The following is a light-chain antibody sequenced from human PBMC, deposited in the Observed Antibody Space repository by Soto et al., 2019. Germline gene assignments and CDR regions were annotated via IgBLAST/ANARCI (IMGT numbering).Light chain of an antibody. V-gene: IGKV1-39*01. J-gene: IGKJ1*01. CDR3: QHKYSTPPT. CDR2: GAS. Sequence: DIQMTQSPSSLSASVGDRVSMSCRASQAIGTSLNWYQQKSGKAPQVLIYGASTLQGGMPSRFSGSGSGTDFTLTITSLQPEDFATYFCQHKYSTPPTFGQGTKVETK. CDR1: QAIGTS.